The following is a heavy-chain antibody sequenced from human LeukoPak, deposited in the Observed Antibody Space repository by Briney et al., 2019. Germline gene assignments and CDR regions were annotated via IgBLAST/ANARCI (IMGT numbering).Heavy chain of an antibody. CDR1: GYTFTGYY. D-gene: IGHD3-22*01. J-gene: IGHJ6*03. CDR3: AAQYYYDSSGPEYYYYMDV. V-gene: IGHV1-2*02. Sequence: AASVKVSCKASGYTFTGYYMHWVRQAPGQGLEWMGWINPNSGGTNYAQKFQGRVTMTRDTSISTAYMELSRLRSDDTAVYYCAAQYYYDSSGPEYYYYMDVWGKGTTVTVSS. CDR2: INPNSGGT.